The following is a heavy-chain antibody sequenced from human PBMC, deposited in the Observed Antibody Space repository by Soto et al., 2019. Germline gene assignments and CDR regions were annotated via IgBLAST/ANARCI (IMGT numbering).Heavy chain of an antibody. CDR1: GFTFTSSA. CDR2: IVVGSGNT. Sequence: SVKVSCKASGFTFTSSAMQWVRQARGQRLEWIGWIVVGSGNTNYAQKFQERVTITRDMSTSTAYMELSSLRSEDTAVYYCTYFDWTPGADAFDIWGQGTMVTVSS. V-gene: IGHV1-58*02. CDR3: TYFDWTPGADAFDI. D-gene: IGHD3-9*01. J-gene: IGHJ3*02.